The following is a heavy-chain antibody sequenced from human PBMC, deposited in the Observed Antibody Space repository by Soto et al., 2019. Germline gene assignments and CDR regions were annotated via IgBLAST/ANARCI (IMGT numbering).Heavy chain of an antibody. Sequence: LRLSCAASGFTFSSYAMSWVRQAPGKGLEWVSAISGSGGSTYYADSVKGRFTISRDNSKNTLYLQMNSLRAEDTAVYYCAKGPSPRIATLFTADYWGQGTLVTVSS. CDR1: GFTFSSYA. CDR3: AKGPSPRIATLFTADY. D-gene: IGHD6-13*01. V-gene: IGHV3-23*01. J-gene: IGHJ4*02. CDR2: ISGSGGST.